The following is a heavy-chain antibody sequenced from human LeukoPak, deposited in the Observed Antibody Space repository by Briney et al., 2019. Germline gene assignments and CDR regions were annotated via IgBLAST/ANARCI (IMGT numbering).Heavy chain of an antibody. CDR3: ARDERYCNGDNHYPDLGY. CDR1: GYTFTGYY. J-gene: IGHJ4*02. Sequence: GASVTVSCKASGYTFTGYYMFWVRQAPGQGLEWMGWSNSYTGATKYGQNLQGRVTLTRDTSIRTTFMELSSLRSDDTAVYYCARDERYCNGDNHYPDLGYWGQGTLVTVSS. D-gene: IGHD2-15*01. V-gene: IGHV1-2*02. CDR2: SNSYTGAT.